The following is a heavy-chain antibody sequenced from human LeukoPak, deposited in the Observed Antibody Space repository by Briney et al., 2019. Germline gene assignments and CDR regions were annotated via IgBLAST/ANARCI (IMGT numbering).Heavy chain of an antibody. D-gene: IGHD1-26*01. J-gene: IGHJ4*02. CDR3: ARARNGTLKY. V-gene: IGHV3-30*01. CDR2: ISYDGNHK. CDR1: GFTFSHYA. Sequence: GGSLRLSCAASGFTFSHYAMHWVRQAPGKGLELVAVISYDGNHKYYADSVEGRFTISRDNSKNTLFVQMNSLRAEDTAVYYCARARNGTLKYWGQGTLVTVCS.